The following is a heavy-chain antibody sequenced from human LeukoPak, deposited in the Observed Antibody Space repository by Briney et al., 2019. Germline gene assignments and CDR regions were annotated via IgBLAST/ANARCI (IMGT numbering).Heavy chain of an antibody. J-gene: IGHJ4*02. CDR2: IIPILGIA. V-gene: IGHV1-69*02. Sequence: SVKVSCKASGGTFSSYTISWVRQAPGQGLEWMGRIIPILGIANYAQKFQGRVTITADKSTSTAYMELSSLRSEDTVVYYCARVIAVAGPYYFDYWGQGTLVTVSS. D-gene: IGHD6-19*01. CDR1: GGTFSSYT. CDR3: ARVIAVAGPYYFDY.